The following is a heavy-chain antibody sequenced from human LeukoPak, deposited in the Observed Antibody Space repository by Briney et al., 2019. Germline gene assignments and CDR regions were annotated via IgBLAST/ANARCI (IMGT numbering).Heavy chain of an antibody. V-gene: IGHV3-15*07. D-gene: IGHD1-26*01. CDR1: GFTFSNAW. Sequence: GGSLRLSCAASGFTFSNAWMNWVRQTPGKGLEWVGRIKSKSDGGTRDYAAPVKGRFTISRDDSKNMLYLQMNSLRAEDTAVYYCAKETRWAFFDYWGQGTLVTVSS. CDR2: IKSKSDGGTR. J-gene: IGHJ4*02. CDR3: AKETRWAFFDY.